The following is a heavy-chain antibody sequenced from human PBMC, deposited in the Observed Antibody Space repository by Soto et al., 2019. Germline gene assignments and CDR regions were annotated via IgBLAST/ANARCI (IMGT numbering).Heavy chain of an antibody. CDR3: ARDGVLRFLEWSHSGTYYYYYMDV. CDR1: GFTFSSYG. J-gene: IGHJ6*03. CDR2: IWYDGSNK. D-gene: IGHD3-3*01. Sequence: QVQLVESGGGVVQPGGSLRLSCAASGFTFSSYGMHWVRQAPGKGLEWVAAIWYDGSNKYYADSVKGRFTISRVQSKNTLSLQMNSLRAEDTSVYYCARDGVLRFLEWSHSGTYYYYYMDVWGKGTTVTVSS. V-gene: IGHV3-33*01.